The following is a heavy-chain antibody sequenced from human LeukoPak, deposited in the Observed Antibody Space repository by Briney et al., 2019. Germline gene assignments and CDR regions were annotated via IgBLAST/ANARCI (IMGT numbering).Heavy chain of an antibody. Sequence: ASVKVSCKASGYTFTSYGISWVRQAPGQGLEWMGWISAYNGNTNYAQKLQGRVTMTTDTSTSTACMELRSLRSDDTAVYYCARDYYGSGSYPNYYYYGMDVWGKGTTVTVSS. CDR2: ISAYNGNT. J-gene: IGHJ6*04. CDR1: GYTFTSYG. CDR3: ARDYYGSGSYPNYYYYGMDV. V-gene: IGHV1-18*04. D-gene: IGHD3-10*01.